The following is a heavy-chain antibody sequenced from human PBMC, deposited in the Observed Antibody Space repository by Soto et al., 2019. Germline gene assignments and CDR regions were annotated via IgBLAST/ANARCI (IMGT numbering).Heavy chain of an antibody. D-gene: IGHD3-10*01. V-gene: IGHV2-5*02. J-gene: IGHJ5*02. Sequence: SVPTRVNPTQTLTQTCTFSVFSLSTSGVGVGWIRQPPGKALEWLALIYWDDDKRYSPSLKSRLTITKDTSKNQVVLTMTNMDPVDTATYYCAHIVGFYWFDPWGQGTLVTVSS. CDR3: AHIVGFYWFDP. CDR1: VFSLSTSGVG. CDR2: IYWDDDK.